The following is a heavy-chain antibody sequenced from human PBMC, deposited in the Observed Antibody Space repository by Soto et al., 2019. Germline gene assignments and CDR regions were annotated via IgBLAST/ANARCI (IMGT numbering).Heavy chain of an antibody. CDR2: INTNGVNT. CDR3: ARGRVEDSSGWATYFDY. D-gene: IGHD6-19*01. Sequence: EVQLVESGGGLVQPGGSLRLSCAASGFTFSGYSMFWVRQAPGKGLEYVSAINTNGVNTFYAKSVKGRFTISRDNSKNTMHLQMGSLRAEDMAVYYCARGRVEDSSGWATYFDYWGQGTLVTVSS. V-gene: IGHV3-64*01. CDR1: GFTFSGYS. J-gene: IGHJ4*02.